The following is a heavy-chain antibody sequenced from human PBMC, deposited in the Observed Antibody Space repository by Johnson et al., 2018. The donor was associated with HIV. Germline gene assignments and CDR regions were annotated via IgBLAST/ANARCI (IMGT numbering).Heavy chain of an antibody. CDR3: TTDAGDAETRHNVFDI. CDR1: GFTVSSNY. V-gene: IGHV3-53*01. J-gene: IGHJ3*02. Sequence: VQLVESGGGLIQPGGSLRLSCAASGFTVSSNYMSWVRQAPGKGLEWVSVIYSGGSTYYADSVKGRFTISRDNSKNTLYLQMNSLRAEDTAGYYCTTDAGDAETRHNVFDIGGQGTMVTVSS. CDR2: IYSGGST. D-gene: IGHD7-27*01.